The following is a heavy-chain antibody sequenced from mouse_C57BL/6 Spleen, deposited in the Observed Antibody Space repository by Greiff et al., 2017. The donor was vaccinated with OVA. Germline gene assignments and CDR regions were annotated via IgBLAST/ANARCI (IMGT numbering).Heavy chain of an antibody. V-gene: IGHV1-22*01. CDR2: INPNNGGT. J-gene: IGHJ3*01. CDR3: ARTGAVAWFAY. D-gene: IGHD3-3*01. Sequence: VQLQQSGPELVKPGASVKMSCKASGYTFTDYNMHWVKQSHGKSLEWIGYINPNNGGTRYNQKFKGKATLTVNKSSSTAYMELRSLTSEDSAVYYCARTGAVAWFAYWGQGTLVTVSA. CDR1: GYTFTDYN.